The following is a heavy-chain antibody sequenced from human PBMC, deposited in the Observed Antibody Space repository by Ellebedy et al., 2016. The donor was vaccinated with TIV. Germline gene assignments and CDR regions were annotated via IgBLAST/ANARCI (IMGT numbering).Heavy chain of an antibody. CDR1: GFTLSGYY. D-gene: IGHD3-16*01. J-gene: IGHJ5*02. Sequence: GGSLRLSCVASGFTLSGYYMHWVRQVPGKGLVWVARINTDGSSTSYADSVEGRFTISRDDSKNTVYLQMNSLRGEDTAVYFCARDPGGGGAYSDNWFDPWGQGTVVTVSS. V-gene: IGHV3-74*01. CDR2: INTDGSST. CDR3: ARDPGGGGAYSDNWFDP.